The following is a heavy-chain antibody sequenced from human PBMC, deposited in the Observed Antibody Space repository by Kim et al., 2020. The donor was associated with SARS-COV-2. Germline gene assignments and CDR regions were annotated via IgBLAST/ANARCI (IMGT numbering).Heavy chain of an antibody. CDR3: ARDFYGSGSSRGY. Sequence: YAQKFQGRVTMTRNTSISTAYMELSSLRSDDTAMYYCARDFYGSGSSRGYWGQGTLVTVSS. V-gene: IGHV1-8*01. D-gene: IGHD3-10*01. J-gene: IGHJ4*02.